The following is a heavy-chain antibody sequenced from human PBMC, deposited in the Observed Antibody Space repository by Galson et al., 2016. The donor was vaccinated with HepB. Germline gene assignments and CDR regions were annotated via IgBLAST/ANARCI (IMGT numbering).Heavy chain of an antibody. CDR3: SREMTGSYFD. J-gene: IGHJ4*02. CDR2: IRGDGIVS. V-gene: IGHV3-7*01. Sequence: SLRLSCAASGFTFNAHWMNWVRQAPGKGLEWVANIRGDGIVSHYAESVRGRFTISRDNAKNSLYLQMNGLRVDETAVYYCSREMTGSYFDWGQGTPVTVSS. CDR1: GFTFNAHW. D-gene: IGHD3-10*01.